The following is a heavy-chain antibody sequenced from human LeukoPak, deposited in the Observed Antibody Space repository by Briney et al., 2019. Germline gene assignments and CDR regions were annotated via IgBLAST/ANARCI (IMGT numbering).Heavy chain of an antibody. CDR1: GFTFSSYW. CDR3: ARDLGYYRADY. D-gene: IGHD1-26*01. CDR2: IKGDGSDN. Sequence: GGSLTLSCAASGFTFSSYWMSWVGQAPGKGLEWVANIKGDGSDNHHVDSERGRFAISRDNAKNSLYLQMNSLRAEDTAVYYCARDLGYYRADYWGQRTLGSASS. V-gene: IGHV3-7*04. J-gene: IGHJ4*02.